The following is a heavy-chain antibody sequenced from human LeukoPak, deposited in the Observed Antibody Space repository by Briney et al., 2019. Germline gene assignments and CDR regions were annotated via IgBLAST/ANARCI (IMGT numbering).Heavy chain of an antibody. Sequence: ASVKISCKASGYTFTSYYLHWVRQAPGQGLEWMGTINLSGDWTSYAQKIQGRVTMTRDTSTSTVYMELSSLRSEDTAVYYCARVPYYYDSSGYHGLWYWGQGTLVTVSS. CDR2: INLSGDWT. D-gene: IGHD3-22*01. CDR3: ARVPYYYDSSGYHGLWY. CDR1: GYTFTSYY. V-gene: IGHV1-46*01. J-gene: IGHJ4*02.